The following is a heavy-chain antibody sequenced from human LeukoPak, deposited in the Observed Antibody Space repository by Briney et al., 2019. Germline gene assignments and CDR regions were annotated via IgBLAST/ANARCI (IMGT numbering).Heavy chain of an antibody. CDR2: ISSSSSTI. D-gene: IGHD3-3*01. Sequence: GGSLRLSCAASGFTFSSYSMNWVRQAPGKGLEWVSYISSSSSTIYYADSVKGRFTISRDNSKNTLYLQMNSLRAEDTAVYYCAKDDRSSTIFGVVNYYMDVWGKGTTVTVSS. CDR1: GFTFSSYS. J-gene: IGHJ6*03. V-gene: IGHV3-48*01. CDR3: AKDDRSSTIFGVVNYYMDV.